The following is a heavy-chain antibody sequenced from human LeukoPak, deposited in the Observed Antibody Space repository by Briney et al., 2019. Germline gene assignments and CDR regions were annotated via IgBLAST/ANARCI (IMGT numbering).Heavy chain of an antibody. V-gene: IGHV4-31*03. Sequence: SQTLSLTCTVSGGSISSGGYYWSWIRQHPGKGLEWIGYIYYSGSTYCNPSLKSRVTISVDTSKNQFSLKLSSVTAADTAVYYCTSGSYDHRGWAFDIWGQGTMVTVSS. CDR1: GGSISSGGYY. D-gene: IGHD1-26*01. CDR2: IYYSGST. J-gene: IGHJ3*02. CDR3: TSGSYDHRGWAFDI.